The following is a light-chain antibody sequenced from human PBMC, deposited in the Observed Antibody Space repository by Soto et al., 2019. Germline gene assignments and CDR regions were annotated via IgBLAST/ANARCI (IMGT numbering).Light chain of an antibody. V-gene: IGLV1-44*01. J-gene: IGLJ1*01. CDR1: SSNIGNST. CDR2: ANN. Sequence: QSVLTQAPSASGTPGQRVTISCSGSSSNIGNSTVNWYQQFPGTAPKLLIYANNRRPSGVPDRFPGSKSGTSASLAISGLQSEDEADYHCAAWDDSLNGHVFGAGTKVTVL. CDR3: AAWDDSLNGHV.